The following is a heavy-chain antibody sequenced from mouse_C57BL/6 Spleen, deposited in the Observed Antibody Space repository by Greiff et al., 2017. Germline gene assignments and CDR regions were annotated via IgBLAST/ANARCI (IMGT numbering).Heavy chain of an antibody. D-gene: IGHD2-4*01. CDR1: GYTFTSYG. V-gene: IGHV1-81*01. CDR3: ANDYDEAY. CDR2: IYPRSGNT. Sequence: QVTLKVSGAELARPGASVKLSCKASGYTFTSYGISWVKQRTGQGLEWIGEIYPRSGNTYYNEKFKGKATLTADKSSSTAYMELRSLTSEDSAVYFCANDYDEAYWGQGTLVTVSA. J-gene: IGHJ3*01.